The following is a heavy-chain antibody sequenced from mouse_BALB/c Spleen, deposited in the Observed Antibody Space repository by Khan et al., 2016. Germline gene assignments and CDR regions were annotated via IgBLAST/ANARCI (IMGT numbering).Heavy chain of an antibody. CDR1: GYTFTSYW. CDR3: ARWGPYYRYDGFAY. Sequence: QVQLQQPGAELVKPGASVKLSCKASGYTFTSYWMHWVKQRPGQGLEWIGEINPSNGRTNYNEKFKSKATLTVDKSSSTAYMQLSSLTSEDSAVYYCARWGPYYRYDGFAYWGQGTLVTVSA. J-gene: IGHJ3*01. CDR2: INPSNGRT. V-gene: IGHV1S81*02. D-gene: IGHD2-14*01.